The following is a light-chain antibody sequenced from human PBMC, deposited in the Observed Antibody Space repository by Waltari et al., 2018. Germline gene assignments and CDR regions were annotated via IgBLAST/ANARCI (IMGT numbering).Light chain of an antibody. J-gene: IGKJ5*01. CDR1: RSITTY. V-gene: IGKV1-39*01. CDR2: AAS. CDR3: QQSSSTPIT. Sequence: DIQMTQSPSYLSASVGDRVTITCRASRSITTYLNWYQQKPGKAPKVLIYAASSLESGVPSRFSGSGSGTDFTLTITTLQPEDFATYYCQQSSSTPITFGQGTRLRIK.